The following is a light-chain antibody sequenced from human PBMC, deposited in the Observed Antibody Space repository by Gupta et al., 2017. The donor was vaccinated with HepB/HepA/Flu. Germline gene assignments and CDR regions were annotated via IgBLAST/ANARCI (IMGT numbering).Light chain of an antibody. CDR2: KAS. V-gene: IGKV1-5*03. CDR1: QGIGVW. CDR3: QQYQSYMFT. Sequence: DIQMTQSPSTLYASVGDRVTIPCRASQGIGVWLAWYQQKPGKAPKLLIYKASTLESGVPSRFSGSGSGTEFILTIASLQPYDFATYYCQQYQSYMFTFGPWTKVDFK. J-gene: IGKJ3*01.